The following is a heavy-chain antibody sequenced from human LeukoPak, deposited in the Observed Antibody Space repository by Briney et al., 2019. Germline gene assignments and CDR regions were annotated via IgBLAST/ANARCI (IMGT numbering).Heavy chain of an antibody. D-gene: IGHD3-22*01. Sequence: SVKVSCKASGGTFSSYAISWVRQAPGQGLEWMGGIIPIFGTANYAQKFQGRVTITADESTSTAYMELSSVRAEDTAVYYCARGSRYDSSGYYLWYWGQGTLVTVSS. V-gene: IGHV1-69*13. J-gene: IGHJ4*02. CDR3: ARGSRYDSSGYYLWY. CDR2: IIPIFGTA. CDR1: GGTFSSYA.